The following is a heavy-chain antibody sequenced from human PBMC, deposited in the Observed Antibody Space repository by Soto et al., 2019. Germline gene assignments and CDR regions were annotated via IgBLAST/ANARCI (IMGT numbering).Heavy chain of an antibody. CDR1: GFTFSSYS. CDR2: FRTSGDGGNT. Sequence: GGSLRLSCAASGFTFSSYSMSWVRQAPGKGLEWVSGFRTSGDGGNTYYADSVKGRFTISRDNSKNSLSLQMNNLRAEDTAVYYCARENSVQAWLHHFDHWGRGTLVTVSS. D-gene: IGHD5-18*01. V-gene: IGHV3-23*01. CDR3: ARENSVQAWLHHFDH. J-gene: IGHJ4*02.